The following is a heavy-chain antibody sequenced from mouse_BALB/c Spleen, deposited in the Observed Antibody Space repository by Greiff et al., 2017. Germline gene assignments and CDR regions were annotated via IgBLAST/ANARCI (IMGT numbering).Heavy chain of an antibody. CDR3: ARSYVSYWSFDV. CDR1: GFTFSSFG. CDR2: ISSGSSTI. V-gene: IGHV5-17*02. Sequence: DVMLVESGGGLVQPGGSRKLSCAASGFTFSSFGMHWVRQAPEKGLEWVAYISSGSSTIYYADTVQGRFTISRDNPKNTLFLQMTSLRSEDKAMYYCARSYVSYWSFDVWGAGTTVTVSS. J-gene: IGHJ1*01. D-gene: IGHD1-1*01.